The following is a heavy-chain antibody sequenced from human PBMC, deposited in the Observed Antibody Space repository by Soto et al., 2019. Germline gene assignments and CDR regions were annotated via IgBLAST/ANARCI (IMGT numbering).Heavy chain of an antibody. CDR2: IYHSGST. Sequence: PSETLSLTCAVSGVSISSGVYSWSWSRQPPGKGLEWIGYIYHSGSTYYNPSLKSRVTISVDRSKNQFSLKLSSVTAADTAVYYCARVPGPWGQGTLVTVSS. D-gene: IGHD7-27*01. CDR1: GVSISSGVYS. V-gene: IGHV4-30-2*01. J-gene: IGHJ5*02. CDR3: ARVPGP.